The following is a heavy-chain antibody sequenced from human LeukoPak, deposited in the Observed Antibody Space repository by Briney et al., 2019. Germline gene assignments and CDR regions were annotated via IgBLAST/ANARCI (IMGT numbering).Heavy chain of an antibody. V-gene: IGHV4-34*01. Sequence: SETLSLTCAVYGGSLSDHYWSWFRQPPGKGLEWIGEINPRGSTIYSPSLKSRVTISVDTSKNQFSLNLSSVTAADTAVYYCAREPGYCSGGSCYGGWFDPWGQGTLVTVSS. CDR2: INPRGST. J-gene: IGHJ5*02. CDR1: GGSLSDHY. CDR3: AREPGYCSGGSCYGGWFDP. D-gene: IGHD2-15*01.